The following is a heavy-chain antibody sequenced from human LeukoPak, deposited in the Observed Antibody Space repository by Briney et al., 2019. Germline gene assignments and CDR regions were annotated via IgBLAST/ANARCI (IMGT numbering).Heavy chain of an antibody. V-gene: IGHV1-24*01. J-gene: IGHJ5*02. CDR3: VRFAAGPDPYYP. D-gene: IGHD6-25*01. CDR2: FDPEDGET. Sequence: ASVKVSCKVSGYTLTELSMHWVRQAPGKGLEWMGGFDPEDGETIYAQNFQGRVTMTEDTSTDTAYMELNNLTSEDTAVYYCVRFAAGPDPYYPWGQGTLVTVSS. CDR1: GYTLTELS.